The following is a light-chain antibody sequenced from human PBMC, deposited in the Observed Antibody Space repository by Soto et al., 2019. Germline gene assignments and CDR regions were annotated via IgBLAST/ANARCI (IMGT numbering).Light chain of an antibody. CDR1: SSDVGGYYY. CDR3: SSYTTTSTVV. CDR2: DVS. Sequence: QSALTQPASVSGSPGQSITISCTGTSSDVGGYYYVSWYQQQPGKAPKLMIYDVSKRPSGVSYRFSGSKSGNTASLTISGLQAEDEADYYCSSYTTTSTVVFGGGTKLTVL. J-gene: IGLJ2*01. V-gene: IGLV2-14*01.